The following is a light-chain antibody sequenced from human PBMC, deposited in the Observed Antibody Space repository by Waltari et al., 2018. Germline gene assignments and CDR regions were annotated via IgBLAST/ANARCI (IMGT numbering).Light chain of an antibody. V-gene: IGLV1-51*02. CDR3: GTWDSSLSGAV. Sequence: QSVLTQPPSVSAAPGQRVTISCPGGSPNLGNNYVSWSRQFPGTAPKLLIYETTGRPAGSPGRFSGSKSGTSATLDSTGLQAGDEADYYCGTWDSSLSGAVFGGGTHLTVL. CDR2: ETT. J-gene: IGLJ7*01. CDR1: SPNLGNNY.